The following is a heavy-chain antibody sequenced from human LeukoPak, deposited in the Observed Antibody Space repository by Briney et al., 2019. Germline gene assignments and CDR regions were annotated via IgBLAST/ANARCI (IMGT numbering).Heavy chain of an antibody. CDR1: GGSISSGSYY. Sequence: SEALSLTCTVSGGSISSGSYYWSWVRQPAGKGLEWIGRIYTSGSTNYNPSLKSRVTISIDTSKNQFSLRLNSMTAADTAVYYCARQQLGIVVIDYWGQGTLVTVSS. V-gene: IGHV4-61*02. D-gene: IGHD2-2*01. J-gene: IGHJ4*02. CDR2: IYTSGST. CDR3: ARQQLGIVVIDY.